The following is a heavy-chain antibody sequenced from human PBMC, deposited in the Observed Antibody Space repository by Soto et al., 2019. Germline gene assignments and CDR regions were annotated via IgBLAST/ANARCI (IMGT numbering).Heavy chain of an antibody. D-gene: IGHD5-18*01. V-gene: IGHV4-31*03. J-gene: IGHJ4*02. CDR2: IYYSGST. Sequence: QVQLQESGPGLVKPSQTLSLTCTVSGGSIRSGGYYWSWIRQHPGKGLEWVGYIYYSGSTYYNPSLTSRVNISVDTSKNQFSLKLSSVTAADTAVYYCARDQPCGYSYGSFDYWGQGTLVTVSS. CDR3: ARDQPCGYSYGSFDY. CDR1: GGSIRSGGYY.